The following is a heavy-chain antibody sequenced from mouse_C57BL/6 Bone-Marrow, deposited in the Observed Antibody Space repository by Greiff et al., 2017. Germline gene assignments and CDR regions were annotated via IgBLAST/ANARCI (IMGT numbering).Heavy chain of an antibody. J-gene: IGHJ3*01. Sequence: QVQLQQPGAELVKPGASVKMSCKASGYTFTSYWITWVKQRPGQGLEWIGDIYPGSGSTNYNEKFKSKATLTVDTSSSTAYMQLSSLTSEDSAVYYCARESIYYGNYGGFAYWGQGTLVTVSA. CDR1: GYTFTSYW. V-gene: IGHV1-55*01. CDR3: ARESIYYGNYGGFAY. D-gene: IGHD2-1*01. CDR2: IYPGSGST.